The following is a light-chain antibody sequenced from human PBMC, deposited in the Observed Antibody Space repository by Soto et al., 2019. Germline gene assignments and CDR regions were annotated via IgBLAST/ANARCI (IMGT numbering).Light chain of an antibody. Sequence: EIQMTQCPSSLSASVGDRVTITCRASQSISSYLYCYQQKPGKAPKLLIYAASSLQSGVPSPFRGTGSGTDFTLSISTLQPEDFSTYFFQQSYTTPLPFGEGTRWIS. CDR2: AAS. V-gene: IGKV1-39*01. J-gene: IGKJ4*01. CDR1: QSISSY. CDR3: QQSYTTPLP.